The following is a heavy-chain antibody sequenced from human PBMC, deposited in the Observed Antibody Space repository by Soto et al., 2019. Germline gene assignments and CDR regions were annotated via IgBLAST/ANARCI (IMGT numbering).Heavy chain of an antibody. Sequence: PSETLSLTCTVSGGSISSYYWSWIRQPAGKGLEWIGRIYTSGSTNYNPSLKSRVTMSVDTSKNQFSLKLSSVTAADTAVYYCARDSGSGWVYYFDYCGQGTLVTVSS. D-gene: IGHD6-19*01. CDR1: GGSISSYY. V-gene: IGHV4-4*07. J-gene: IGHJ4*02. CDR3: ARDSGSGWVYYFDY. CDR2: IYTSGST.